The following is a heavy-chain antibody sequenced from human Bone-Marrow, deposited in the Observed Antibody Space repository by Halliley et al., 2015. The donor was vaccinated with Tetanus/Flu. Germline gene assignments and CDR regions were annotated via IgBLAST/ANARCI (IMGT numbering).Heavy chain of an antibody. Sequence: WSGYVFHTGSTNYNPSLKSRVTLSVDTSKNQFSLRLSSVTAADTAVYYCARDMGASPFFDYWGQGSLVTVSS. V-gene: IGHV4-59*01. CDR2: VFHTGST. CDR3: ARDMGASPFFDY. D-gene: IGHD3-16*01. J-gene: IGHJ4*02.